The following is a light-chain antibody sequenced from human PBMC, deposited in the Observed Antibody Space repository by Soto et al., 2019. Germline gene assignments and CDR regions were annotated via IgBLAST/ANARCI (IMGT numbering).Light chain of an antibody. Sequence: EIVITQSPATLSVSPGERATLSCRASQSVSINLAWYQQKPGQAPRLLIYGASTRATGIPARFSGSGSGTEFTLTISGLPSEDFAVYYCTQYNNWPRTFGGGTKVEIK. CDR2: GAS. J-gene: IGKJ4*01. V-gene: IGKV3-15*01. CDR3: TQYNNWPRT. CDR1: QSVSIN.